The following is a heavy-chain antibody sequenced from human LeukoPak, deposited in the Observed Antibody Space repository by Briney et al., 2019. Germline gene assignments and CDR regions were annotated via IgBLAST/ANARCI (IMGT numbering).Heavy chain of an antibody. CDR3: ARSTDPIVMDY. CDR1: GYTFTTYA. V-gene: IGHV1-3*01. CDR2: INAGNINT. Sequence: ASVKVSCKASGYTFTTYAMHWVRQAPGQRLEWMGWINAGNINTKYPQKFQGRVTITRDTSASTAYMELSSLRSEDTAVYYCARSTDPIVMDYWGQGTLVTVSS. D-gene: IGHD2/OR15-2a*01. J-gene: IGHJ4*02.